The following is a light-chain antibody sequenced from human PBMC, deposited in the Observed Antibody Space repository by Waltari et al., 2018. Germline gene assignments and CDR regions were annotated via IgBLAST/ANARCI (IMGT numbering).Light chain of an antibody. CDR2: EVS. Sequence: EIVMTQSPPSLSVTPGQTASISCKSTQSLLHSDGKTYLNWYLQKPGQPPQLLIHEVSKRFSGVSDRCSGGGSGTDFTLKISRVEADDVGLYYCMQTTLLPLTFGGGTKVEIK. J-gene: IGKJ4*01. CDR1: QSLLHSDGKTY. CDR3: MQTTLLPLT. V-gene: IGKV2D-29*01.